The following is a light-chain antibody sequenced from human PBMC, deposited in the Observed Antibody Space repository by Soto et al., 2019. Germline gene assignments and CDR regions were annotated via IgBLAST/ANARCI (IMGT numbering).Light chain of an antibody. J-gene: IGKJ1*01. V-gene: IGKV3-15*01. CDR1: QSITSH. Sequence: IVMTQSPGTLSLSPGDRATLSCRASQSITSHLAWYQQKPGQAPRLLIYHSSTRATGIPTRFSGSGSGTDFTLTISSLQSEDFAVYYCQQYNTWHRTFGQGTKVDIK. CDR3: QQYNTWHRT. CDR2: HSS.